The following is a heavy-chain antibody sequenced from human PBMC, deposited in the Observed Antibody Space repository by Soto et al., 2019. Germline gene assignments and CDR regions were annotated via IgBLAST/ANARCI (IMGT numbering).Heavy chain of an antibody. V-gene: IGHV3-66*04. CDR1: GFTVSSSY. J-gene: IGHJ2*01. D-gene: IGHD1-26*01. CDR3: ARHVGFYWYFDL. CDR2: IYSGGNT. Sequence: EVQLVESGGGLVQPGGSLRLSCAASGFTVSSSYMGWVRQAPGKGLEWVSSIYSGGNTYYADSVRGRFTISTDNSKDTLYLPMNSLRVADTAMYYCARHVGFYWYFDLWGRGTLVTVSS.